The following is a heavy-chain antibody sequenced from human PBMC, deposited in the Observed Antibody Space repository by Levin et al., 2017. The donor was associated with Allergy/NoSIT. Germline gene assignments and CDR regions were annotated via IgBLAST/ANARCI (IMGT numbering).Heavy chain of an antibody. Sequence: SSETLSLTCTVSGGSISSYYWSWIRQPPGKGLEWIGYIHYSGSTNYNPSLKSRVTISVDTSKNQFSLKLSSVTAADTAVYYCARERAGDLLDYWGQGTLVTVSS. CDR1: GGSISSYY. CDR2: IHYSGST. D-gene: IGHD7-27*01. J-gene: IGHJ4*02. V-gene: IGHV4-59*01. CDR3: ARERAGDLLDY.